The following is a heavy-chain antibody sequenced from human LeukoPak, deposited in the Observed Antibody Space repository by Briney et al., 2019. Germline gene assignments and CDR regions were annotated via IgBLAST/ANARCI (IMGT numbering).Heavy chain of an antibody. CDR1: AGGFSSYA. CDR3: ARELGTMIVVVITQVGWFDP. D-gene: IGHD3-22*01. J-gene: IGHJ5*02. Sequence: SGKVSCTASAGGFSSYAISWVRQAPGQGLEWMGRIIPIFGTANYAQKFQGRVTITTDESTGTAYMELSSLRSEDTAVDYCARELGTMIVVVITQVGWFDPWGQGTLVTVSS. V-gene: IGHV1-69*05. CDR2: IIPIFGTA.